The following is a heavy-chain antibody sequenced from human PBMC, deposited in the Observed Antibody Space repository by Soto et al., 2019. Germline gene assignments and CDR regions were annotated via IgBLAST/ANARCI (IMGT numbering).Heavy chain of an antibody. V-gene: IGHV4-34*01. CDR1: GGSFSGYY. Sequence: SETLSLTCAVYGGSFSGYYWSWIRQPPGKGLEWIGEINHSGSTNYNPSLKSRVTISVDTSKNQFPLKLSSVTAADTAVYYCARGRIYDFWSGYYGWFDPWGQGTLVTVSS. J-gene: IGHJ5*02. CDR2: INHSGST. D-gene: IGHD3-3*01. CDR3: ARGRIYDFWSGYYGWFDP.